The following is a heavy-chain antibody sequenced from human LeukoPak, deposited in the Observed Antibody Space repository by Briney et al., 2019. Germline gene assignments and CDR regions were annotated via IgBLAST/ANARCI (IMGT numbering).Heavy chain of an antibody. J-gene: IGHJ3*02. Sequence: SETLSLTCAVYGGSFSGYYWSWIRQPPGKGLEWIGEINHSGSTNYNPSLKSRVTISVDTSKNQFSLKLSSVTAADTAVYYCARQIPIVGATLGAFDIWGQGTMVTVSS. CDR3: ARQIPIVGATLGAFDI. CDR2: INHSGST. V-gene: IGHV4-34*01. CDR1: GGSFSGYY. D-gene: IGHD1-26*01.